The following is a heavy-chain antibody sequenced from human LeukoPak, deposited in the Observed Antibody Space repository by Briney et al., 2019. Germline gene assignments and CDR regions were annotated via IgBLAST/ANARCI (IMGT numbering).Heavy chain of an antibody. CDR1: GFTFSSYA. Sequence: GGSLRLSCAASGFTFSSYAMSWVRQAPGKGLEWVSAISGSGGSTYYADSVKGRFTISRDNSKNTLYLQMNSLRAEDTAVYYCAKDLTDIVATIGFDYWGQGTLVTVSS. CDR3: AKDLTDIVATIGFDY. J-gene: IGHJ4*02. CDR2: ISGSGGST. V-gene: IGHV3-23*01. D-gene: IGHD5-12*01.